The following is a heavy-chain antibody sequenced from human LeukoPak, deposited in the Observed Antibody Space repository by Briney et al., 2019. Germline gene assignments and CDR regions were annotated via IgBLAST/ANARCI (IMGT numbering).Heavy chain of an antibody. Sequence: ASVKVSCKASGFTXTSSAVQWVRQARGQRLEWIGWIVVGSGNTNYAQMFQERVTITRDMSTSTVYMELSSLRSEDTAVYYCAAEGRPTVVTFRKGAVDLWGQGTMVTVSS. D-gene: IGHD4-23*01. CDR3: AAEGRPTVVTFRKGAVDL. CDR1: GFTXTSSA. CDR2: IVVGSGNT. V-gene: IGHV1-58*01. J-gene: IGHJ3*01.